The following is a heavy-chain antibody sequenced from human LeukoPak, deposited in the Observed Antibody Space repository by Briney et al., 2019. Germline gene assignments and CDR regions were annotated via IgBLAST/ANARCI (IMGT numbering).Heavy chain of an antibody. D-gene: IGHD2-8*01. CDR3: ARYGLMGDAFDI. V-gene: IGHV4-59*01. Sequence: SETLSLTCTVSGGSISTYYWSWIRQPPGKGLEWIGYIYYSGSTNYNPSLKSRVTISVDTSKNQFSLKLSSVTAADTAVYYCARYGLMGDAFDIWGQGTMVTVSS. J-gene: IGHJ3*02. CDR2: IYYSGST. CDR1: GGSISTYY.